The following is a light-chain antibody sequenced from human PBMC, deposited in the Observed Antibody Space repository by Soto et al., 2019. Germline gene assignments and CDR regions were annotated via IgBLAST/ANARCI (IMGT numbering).Light chain of an antibody. CDR2: SVF. CDR3: QHYGHPRWT. J-gene: IGKJ1*01. CDR1: QIGNTNY. Sequence: EMVLTQSPGTLSLSPGERATLHCRASQIGNTNYLAWYQQRPGQPPRLLIYSVFTRANGTPDRFSGSGSGTDFTLTISRLAPEDSALDYWQHYGHPRWTFGPGTRVEIK. V-gene: IGKV3-20*01.